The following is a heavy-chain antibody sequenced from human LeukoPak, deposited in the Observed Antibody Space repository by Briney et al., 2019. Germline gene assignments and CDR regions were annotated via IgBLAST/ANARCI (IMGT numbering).Heavy chain of an antibody. J-gene: IGHJ6*02. CDR2: INPNSGGT. D-gene: IGHD3-10*01. CDR1: GYSFTDYY. CDR3: AKSSISGSGSYYPYYYGMDV. Sequence: ASVKVSCKASGYSFTDYYMHWVRQAPGQGLEWMGWINPNSGGTNSAQRFQGRVTMTRDTSISTAYMELSSLRSDDTAVYYCAKSSISGSGSYYPYYYGMDVWGQGITVTVSS. V-gene: IGHV1-2*02.